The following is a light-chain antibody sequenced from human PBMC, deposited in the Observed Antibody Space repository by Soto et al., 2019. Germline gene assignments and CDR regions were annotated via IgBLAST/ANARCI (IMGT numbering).Light chain of an antibody. CDR2: AAS. Sequence: DIQMTQSPSSLSASVGDRVTITCRASQSITSYLNWYQQNPGKAPQLLIYAASSLQSGVPSRFSGSGSWTDFTLTISSQQPEYFATYFCQQSYTTPWTFGQGTKVEVK. CDR1: QSITSY. J-gene: IGKJ1*01. CDR3: QQSYTTPWT. V-gene: IGKV1-39*01.